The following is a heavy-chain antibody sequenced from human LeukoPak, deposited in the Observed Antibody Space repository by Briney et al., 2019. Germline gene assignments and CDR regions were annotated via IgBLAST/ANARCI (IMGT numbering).Heavy chain of an antibody. V-gene: IGHV3-53*01. CDR3: ARATGGYGYGL. J-gene: IGHJ4*02. CDR2: MYSESST. Sequence: PGGSLRLSCAASGFTVGASYMSWVRQAPGKGLEWVSGMYSESSTSYADSVKGRFTISRDNSKNTLSLQMNSPRVEDTAVYYCARATGGYGYGLWGQGTLVTVSS. D-gene: IGHD5-18*01. CDR1: GFTVGASY.